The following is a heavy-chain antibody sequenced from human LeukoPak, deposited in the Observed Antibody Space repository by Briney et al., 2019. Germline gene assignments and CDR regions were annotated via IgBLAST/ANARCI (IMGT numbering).Heavy chain of an antibody. J-gene: IGHJ4*02. CDR3: ARDQEGFEY. CDR2: IYPRDGST. CDR1: GYTFTSHY. V-gene: IGHV1-46*01. Sequence: ASVKVSCKASGYTFTSHYIHWVRQAPAQGLEWMGMIYPRDGSTSYAQKFQGRVTVTRDTSTSTVHMELSGLRSEDAAVYYCARDQEGFEYWGQGSLVTVYS.